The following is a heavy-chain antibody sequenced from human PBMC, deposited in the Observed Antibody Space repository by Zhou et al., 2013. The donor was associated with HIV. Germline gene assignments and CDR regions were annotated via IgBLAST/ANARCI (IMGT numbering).Heavy chain of an antibody. J-gene: IGHJ6*03. Sequence: QVQLVQSGGEVKRPGASVKVSCKASGYSITGFGISWVRQAPGQGLEWMGWISSYRGYTNYAQKLQGRVTVTTNTSTNTAYMELRNLRSDDTAVYYCARALSTRWNAGGYYYMDVWGRGTTVTVSS. V-gene: IGHV1-18*01. D-gene: IGHD1-1*01. CDR1: GYSITGFG. CDR2: ISSYRGYT. CDR3: ARALSTRWNAGGYYYMDV.